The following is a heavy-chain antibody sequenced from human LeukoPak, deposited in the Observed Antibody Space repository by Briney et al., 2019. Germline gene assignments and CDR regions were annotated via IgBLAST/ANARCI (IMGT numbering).Heavy chain of an antibody. V-gene: IGHV1-18*01. Sequence: ASVTVSCKASGYTFTSYGISWVRQAPGQGLEWIGWISAYNGNTNYAQKLQGRVTMTTDTSTSTAYMELRSLRSDDTAVYYWARDRAEQLVPLDYWGQGTLVTVSS. D-gene: IGHD6-6*01. J-gene: IGHJ4*02. CDR3: ARDRAEQLVPLDY. CDR2: ISAYNGNT. CDR1: GYTFTSYG.